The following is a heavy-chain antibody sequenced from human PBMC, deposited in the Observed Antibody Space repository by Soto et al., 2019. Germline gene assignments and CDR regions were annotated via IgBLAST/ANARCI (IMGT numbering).Heavy chain of an antibody. CDR2: IIPIPGTA. V-gene: IGHV1-69*01. CDR3: ARSQGSSTSLEIYYYYYYGMDV. J-gene: IGHJ6*02. Sequence: QVQLVQSGAEVKKPGSSVKFSCKASGDTFGSYAISWVRQAPGQGLEWMGGIIPIPGTANYAQKFQGRVTIAADESTSTAYMELSSLRSEDTAVYYCARSQGSSTSLEIYYYYYYGMDVWGQGTTVTVSS. CDR1: GDTFGSYA. D-gene: IGHD2-2*01.